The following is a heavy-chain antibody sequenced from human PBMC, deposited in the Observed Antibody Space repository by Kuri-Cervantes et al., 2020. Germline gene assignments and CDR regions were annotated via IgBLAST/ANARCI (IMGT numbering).Heavy chain of an antibody. CDR3: ARDRQGIAAAGFDY. J-gene: IGHJ4*02. Sequence: ASVKVSCKASGYTFTSYGISWVRQAPGQGLEWMGWISAYNGNTNYAQKLQGRVTMTTDTSTSTAYTELRSLRSDDTDVYYCARDRQGIAAAGFDYWGQGTLVTVSS. CDR1: GYTFTSYG. CDR2: ISAYNGNT. D-gene: IGHD6-13*01. V-gene: IGHV1-18*01.